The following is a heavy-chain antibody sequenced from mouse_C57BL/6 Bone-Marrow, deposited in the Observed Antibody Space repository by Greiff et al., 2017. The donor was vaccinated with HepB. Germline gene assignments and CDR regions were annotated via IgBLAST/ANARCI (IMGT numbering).Heavy chain of an antibody. Sequence: QVQLKQPGAELVKPGASVKLSCKASGYTFTSYWMHWVKQRPGQGLEWIGMIHPNSGSTNYNEKFKSKATLTVDKSSSTAYMQLSSLTSEDSAVYYGARSGDYYEGGYWGQGTTLTVSS. CDR1: GYTFTSYW. CDR2: IHPNSGST. J-gene: IGHJ2*01. D-gene: IGHD2-4*01. V-gene: IGHV1-64*01. CDR3: ARSGDYYEGGY.